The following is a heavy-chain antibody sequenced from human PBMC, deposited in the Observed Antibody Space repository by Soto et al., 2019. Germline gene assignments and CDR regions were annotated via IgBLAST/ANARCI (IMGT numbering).Heavy chain of an antibody. CDR3: VTENGLGVIPGFYDLGY. D-gene: IGHD3-16*02. CDR1: GFSFGDYA. CDR2: ISWNSGRT. V-gene: IGHV3-9*01. Sequence: EVQLVESGGGLVQPGRSLRLSCAASGFSFGDYAMHWVRQAPGKALEWVAGISWNSGRTGYADSVKGRFTISRDNAKNSLYLQITSLRAEDTAFYYCVTENGLGVIPGFYDLGYWGQGTLFTAAS. J-gene: IGHJ4*02.